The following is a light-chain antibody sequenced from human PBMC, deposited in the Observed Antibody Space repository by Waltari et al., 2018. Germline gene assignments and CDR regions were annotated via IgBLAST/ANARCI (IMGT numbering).Light chain of an antibody. CDR2: WAS. CDR1: QSVLSSSNNKNY. CDR3: QQYYIPPLT. V-gene: IGKV4-1*01. Sequence: DIVMTQSPDSLAVSLGERATINCRSGQSVLSSSNNKNYLAWYQQKLGQPPKLLIYWASTRESGVPDRFNGSGSGTDFTLTISSLQAEDVAVYYCQQYYIPPLTFGQGTRLEIK. J-gene: IGKJ5*01.